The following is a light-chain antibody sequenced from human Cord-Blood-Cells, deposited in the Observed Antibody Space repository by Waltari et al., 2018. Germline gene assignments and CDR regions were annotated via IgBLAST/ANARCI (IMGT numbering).Light chain of an antibody. Sequence: SGRGHPVACCVSAGQSIAGCCGVTSSELLLVNYVSWYQQHPGKAPKLTIYEVSNRPSGVSNRFSGSKSGNTASLTISGLQAEDEADYYCSSYTSSSTVFGTGTKVTVL. CDR3: SSYTSSSTV. V-gene: IGLV2-14*01. CDR2: EVS. CDR1: SSELLLVNY. J-gene: IGLJ1*01.